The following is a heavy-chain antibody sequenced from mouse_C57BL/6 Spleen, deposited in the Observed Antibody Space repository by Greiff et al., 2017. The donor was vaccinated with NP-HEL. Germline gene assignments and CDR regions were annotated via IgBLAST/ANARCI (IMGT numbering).Heavy chain of an antibody. Sequence: VQLQQPGAELVKPGASVKLSCKASGYTFTSYWMHWVKQRPGQGLEWIGMIHPNSGSTNYNEKFKSKATLTVDKSSSTAYMQLSSLTSEDSAVYDCARYHYGSSYWYFDVWGTGTTVTVSS. V-gene: IGHV1-64*01. CDR2: IHPNSGST. CDR3: ARYHYGSSYWYFDV. CDR1: GYTFTSYW. D-gene: IGHD1-1*01. J-gene: IGHJ1*03.